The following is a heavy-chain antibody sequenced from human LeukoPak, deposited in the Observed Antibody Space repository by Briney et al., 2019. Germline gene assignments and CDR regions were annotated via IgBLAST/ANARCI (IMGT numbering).Heavy chain of an antibody. CDR1: GFSVSHNY. Sequence: GGSLRLSCTASGFSVSHNYMNWVRRAPGKGLEWVALIYSGGNTHYADSVKGRFTISRDNSKNTLYLQMSSPRVEDTAVYYCTRDTPGIAASVSGGWGQGTLVTVSS. V-gene: IGHV3-53*01. J-gene: IGHJ4*02. CDR3: TRDTPGIAASVSGG. D-gene: IGHD6-13*01. CDR2: IYSGGNT.